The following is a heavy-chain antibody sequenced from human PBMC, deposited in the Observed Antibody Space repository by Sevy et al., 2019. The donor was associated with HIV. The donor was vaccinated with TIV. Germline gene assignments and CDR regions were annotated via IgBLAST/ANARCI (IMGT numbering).Heavy chain of an antibody. Sequence: GGSLRLSCAASGFTFSNYWMTWVRQAPGKGLEWVANIKRDGSEKYYVASWKGRFTISRDNAKNSLYMQMNSLRAEDTAVYYCARDCNSASCLWGLDVWGQGTTVTVSS. CDR3: ARDCNSASCLWGLDV. V-gene: IGHV3-7*03. CDR1: GFTFSNYW. J-gene: IGHJ6*02. D-gene: IGHD2-2*01. CDR2: IKRDGSEK.